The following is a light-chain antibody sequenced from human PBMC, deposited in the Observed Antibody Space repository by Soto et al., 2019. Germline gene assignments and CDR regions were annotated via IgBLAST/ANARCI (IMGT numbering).Light chain of an antibody. CDR3: GTWDNNLRAGV. V-gene: IGLV1-51*01. CDR2: DNN. CDR1: NSNIGNNE. J-gene: IGLJ2*01. Sequence: SMSAYTSQRGAVSWSWINSNIGNNEVSWYQQVPGTAPRLLVYDNNKRPSGIPDRFSDSKSDTSATLVITGLQTGDEADYYCGTWDNNLRAGVFGGGTKVTVL.